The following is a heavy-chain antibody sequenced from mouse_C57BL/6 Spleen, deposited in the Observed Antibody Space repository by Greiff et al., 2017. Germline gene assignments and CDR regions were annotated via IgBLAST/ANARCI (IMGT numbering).Heavy chain of an antibody. CDR3: AKISFYDGYYGDY. CDR1: GFTFSDYG. V-gene: IGHV5-17*01. D-gene: IGHD2-3*01. CDR2: ISSGSSTI. J-gene: IGHJ2*01. Sequence: EVQVVESGGGLVKPGGSLKLSCAASGFTFSDYGMHWVRQAPEKGLEWVAYISSGSSTIYYADTVKGRFTISRDNAKNTLFLQMTSLRSEDTAMYYCAKISFYDGYYGDYWGQGTTLTVSS.